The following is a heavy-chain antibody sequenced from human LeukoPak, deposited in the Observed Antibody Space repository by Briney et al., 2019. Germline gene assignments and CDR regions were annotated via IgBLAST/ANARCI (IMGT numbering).Heavy chain of an antibody. D-gene: IGHD2-21*01. J-gene: IGHJ5*02. CDR2: IRSKAYGGTT. CDR1: GFTFGDYA. V-gene: IGHV3-49*04. Sequence: GGSLRLSCTASGFTFGDYAMSWVRQAPGKGLEWVGFIRSKAYGGTTEYAASVKGRFTISRDDSKSIAYLQMNSLKTEDTAVYYCTRVKASGWFDPWGQGTLVTVSS. CDR3: TRVKASGWFDP.